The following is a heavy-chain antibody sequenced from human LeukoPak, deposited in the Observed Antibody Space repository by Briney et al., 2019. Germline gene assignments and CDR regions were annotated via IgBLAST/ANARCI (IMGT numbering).Heavy chain of an antibody. Sequence: SETLSLTCTVSGGSINSYYWSWIRQPPGKGLEWIGYIYYSGSTNYNPSLKSRVTMSVDTSKNQFSLKLSSVTAADTAVYYCVRVIGAPNYYYYMDVWGKGTTVTVSS. D-gene: IGHD3-22*01. CDR3: VRVIGAPNYYYYMDV. J-gene: IGHJ6*03. CDR1: GGSINSYY. V-gene: IGHV4-59*12. CDR2: IYYSGST.